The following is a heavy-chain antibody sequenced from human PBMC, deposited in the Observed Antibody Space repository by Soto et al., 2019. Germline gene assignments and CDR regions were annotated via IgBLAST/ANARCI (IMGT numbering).Heavy chain of an antibody. D-gene: IGHD1-26*01. V-gene: IGHV3-15*01. CDR3: NTYGVGANNSWFDP. CDR1: GFIFSNVW. Sequence: KTVGSLRLSCAGSGFIFSNVWMNWVRQAPGKGLEWVGHIKSKSDDGTTDYAAPVKGRFTISRDDSKNTLYLEMNSLQSEDTALYYCNTYGVGANNSWFDPWGQGPRVTVSS. CDR2: IKSKSDDGTT. J-gene: IGHJ5*01.